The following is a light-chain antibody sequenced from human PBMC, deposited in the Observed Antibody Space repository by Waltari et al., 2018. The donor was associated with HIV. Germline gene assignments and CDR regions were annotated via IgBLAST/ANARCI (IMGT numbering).Light chain of an antibody. CDR1: QSVGNY. CDR3: QQRSDWPPT. Sequence: EIVLTQSPATPSLSPGERATLSCRASQSVGNYLGWYQQKPGQAPRLLIYDASNRATVIPARFSGSGSGTDFTLTISSLEPEDFAVYYCQQRSDWPPTFGQGTKVEIK. J-gene: IGKJ1*01. V-gene: IGKV3-11*01. CDR2: DAS.